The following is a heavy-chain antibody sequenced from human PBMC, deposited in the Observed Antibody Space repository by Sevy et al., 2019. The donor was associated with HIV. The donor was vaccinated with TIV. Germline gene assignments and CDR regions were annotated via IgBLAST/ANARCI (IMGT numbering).Heavy chain of an antibody. D-gene: IGHD6-19*01. V-gene: IGHV3-30*18. CDR2: ISYDGSNK. J-gene: IGHJ6*02. CDR1: GFTFSSYG. CDR3: AKDLPYSSGWPYGMDV. Sequence: GGSLRLSCAASGFTFSSYGMHWVRQAPGKGLEWVAVISYDGSNKYYADSVKGRFTISRDNSKNTLYLQMNSLRAEDTAVYYRAKDLPYSSGWPYGMDVWGQGTTVTVSS.